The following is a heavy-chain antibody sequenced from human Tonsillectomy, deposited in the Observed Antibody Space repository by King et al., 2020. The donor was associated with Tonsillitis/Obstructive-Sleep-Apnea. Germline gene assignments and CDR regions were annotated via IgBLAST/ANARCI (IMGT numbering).Heavy chain of an antibody. J-gene: IGHJ5*02. CDR3: ARRPIFGVVNPLRAHWFDP. CDR1: GFTVSSNY. V-gene: IGHV3-53*04. CDR2: IYSGGST. Sequence: EQLVQSGGGLVQPGGSLRLSCAASGFTVSSNYMSWVRQAPGKGLEWVSVIYSGGSTYYADSVKGRFTISRHNSKNTLYLQMNSLRAEDTAVYYCARRPIFGVVNPLRAHWFDPWGQGTLVTVSS. D-gene: IGHD3-3*01.